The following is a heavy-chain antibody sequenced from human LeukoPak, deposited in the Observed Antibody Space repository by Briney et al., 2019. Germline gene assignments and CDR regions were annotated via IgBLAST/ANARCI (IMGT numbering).Heavy chain of an antibody. D-gene: IGHD3-16*02. J-gene: IGHJ4*02. Sequence: ASVKVSCKASGYTFTSYYMHWVRQAPGQGLEWMGWISAYNGNTNYAQKLQGRVTMTTDTSTSTAYMELRSLRSDDTAVYYCARLIGLGEVSPYFDFWGQGRLVTVSS. CDR3: ARLIGLGEVSPYFDF. V-gene: IGHV1-18*04. CDR2: ISAYNGNT. CDR1: GYTFTSYY.